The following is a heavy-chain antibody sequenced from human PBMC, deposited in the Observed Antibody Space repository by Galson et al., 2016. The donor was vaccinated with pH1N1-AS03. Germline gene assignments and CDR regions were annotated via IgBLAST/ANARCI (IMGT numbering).Heavy chain of an antibody. CDR1: GYKFTSYG. J-gene: IGHJ6*02. Sequence: SVKVSCKASGYKFTSYGVSWVRQAPGQGLEWMGWISGYNINAKYAEKFQGRVTLTTDKSTSTAYMELRSLTSDDTAVYFCARDGDIGIVPSAIDYYGMDVWGQGTTVTVSS. CDR2: ISGYNINA. V-gene: IGHV1-18*01. CDR3: ARDGDIGIVPSAIDYYGMDV. D-gene: IGHD2-2*01.